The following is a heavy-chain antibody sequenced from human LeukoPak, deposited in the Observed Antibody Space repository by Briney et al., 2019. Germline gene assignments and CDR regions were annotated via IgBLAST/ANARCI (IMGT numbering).Heavy chain of an antibody. Sequence: ASVKVSCKASGYAFTGYYMHWVRQAPGQGLEWMGWINPNSGGTNYAQKFQGRVTMTRDTSISTAYMELSRLRSDDTAVYYCATTRVVPAAIDYYYMDVWGKGTTVTVSS. D-gene: IGHD2-2*01. CDR3: ATTRVVPAAIDYYYMDV. V-gene: IGHV1-2*02. CDR2: INPNSGGT. CDR1: GYAFTGYY. J-gene: IGHJ6*03.